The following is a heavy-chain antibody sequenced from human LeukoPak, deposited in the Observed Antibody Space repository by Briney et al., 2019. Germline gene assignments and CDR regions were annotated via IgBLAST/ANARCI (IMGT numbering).Heavy chain of an antibody. D-gene: IGHD3-10*01. CDR2: IIPIFGTA. CDR1: GGTFFSYA. CDR3: ASYYYGSGSYNYFDY. V-gene: IGHV1-69*13. J-gene: IGHJ4*02. Sequence: SVKVSCKASGGTFFSYAISWVRQAPGQGLEWMGGIIPIFGTANYAQKFQGRVTITADGSTSTAYMELSSLRSEDTAVYYCASYYYGSGSYNYFDYWGQGTLVTVSS.